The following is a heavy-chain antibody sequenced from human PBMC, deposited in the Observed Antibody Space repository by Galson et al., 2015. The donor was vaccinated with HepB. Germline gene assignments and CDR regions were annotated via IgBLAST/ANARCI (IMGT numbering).Heavy chain of an antibody. CDR2: ISGNDGRT. V-gene: IGHV3-23*01. CDR3: ARVGGAYYYDISGALLDF. CDR1: GFTLDTYD. Sequence: SLRLSCAASGFTLDTYDMTWVRQAPGKGLDWVSSISGNDGRTYYADSVKGRFTISRDVSKNTLSLQMHSLRADDTAVYYCARVGGAYYYDISGALLDFWGQGTLDSVSA. D-gene: IGHD3-22*01. J-gene: IGHJ4*02.